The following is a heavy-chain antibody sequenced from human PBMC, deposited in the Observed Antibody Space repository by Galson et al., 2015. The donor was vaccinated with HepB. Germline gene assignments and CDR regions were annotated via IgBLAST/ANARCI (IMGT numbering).Heavy chain of an antibody. Sequence: SLRLSCAASGFTFSSYAMHWVRQAPGKGLEWVAVISYDGSNKYYADSVKGRFTISRDNSKNTLYLQMNSLRAEDTAVYYCAKDTLGFGELLSPMDVWGQGTTVTVSS. CDR2: ISYDGSNK. CDR3: AKDTLGFGELLSPMDV. CDR1: GFTFSSYA. V-gene: IGHV3-30*04. D-gene: IGHD3-10*01. J-gene: IGHJ6*02.